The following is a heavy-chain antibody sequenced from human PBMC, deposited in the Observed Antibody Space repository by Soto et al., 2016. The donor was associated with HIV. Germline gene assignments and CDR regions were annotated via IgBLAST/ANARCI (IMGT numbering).Heavy chain of an antibody. CDR3: TRGFTIFYPTD. CDR1: RFTFRDYT. Sequence: EVLLAESGGGLVRPGRSLRLSCATARFTFRDYTMSWVRQAPGRGLEWVGLIRSKNNGGTTEYAASVRGRFTVSRDDSKSVAYLHMNRLNIEDTAVYYCTRGFTIFYPTDWGQGAMVTVSS. J-gene: IGHJ3*01. D-gene: IGHD3-9*01. CDR2: IRSKNNGGTT. V-gene: IGHV3-49*04.